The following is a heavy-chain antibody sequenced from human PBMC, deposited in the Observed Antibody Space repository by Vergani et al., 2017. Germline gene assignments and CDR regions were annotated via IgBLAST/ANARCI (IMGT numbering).Heavy chain of an antibody. V-gene: IGHV4-61*01. J-gene: IGHJ6*02. CDR3: AREEYSYQYYYYYGMDV. CDR2: IYYSGST. D-gene: IGHD5-18*01. CDR1: GGSVSSGSYY. Sequence: QVQLQQWGAGLLKPSETLSLTCTVSGGSVSSGSYYWSWIRQPPGKGLEWIGYIYYSGSTNYNPSLKSRVTISVDTSKNQFSLKVSSVTAADTAVYYCAREEYSYQYYYYYGMDVWGQGP.